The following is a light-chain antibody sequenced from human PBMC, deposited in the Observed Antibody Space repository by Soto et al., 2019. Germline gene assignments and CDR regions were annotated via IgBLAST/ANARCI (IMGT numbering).Light chain of an antibody. CDR1: SSDIGGYNY. V-gene: IGLV2-14*01. Sequence: QSALTQPASVSGSPGQSITISCTGTSSDIGGYNYVSWFQQHPGKALKLMVSDVSNRPSGVSNRFSGPKSGNTASLTISGLQAEDEADYYCSSYTSGSTFYVFGTGTKVTVL. J-gene: IGLJ1*01. CDR3: SSYTSGSTFYV. CDR2: DVS.